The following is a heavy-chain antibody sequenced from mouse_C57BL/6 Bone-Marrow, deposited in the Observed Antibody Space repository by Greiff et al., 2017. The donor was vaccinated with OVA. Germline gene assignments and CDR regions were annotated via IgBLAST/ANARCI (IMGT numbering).Heavy chain of an antibody. Sequence: EVHLVESGGGLVKPGGSLKLSCAASGFTFSDYGMHWVRQAPEKGLEWVAYISSGSSTIYYADTVKGRFTISRDNAKNTLFLQMTSLRSEDTAMYYCARPSYYYARDYWGQGTSVTVSS. CDR1: GFTFSDYG. J-gene: IGHJ4*01. V-gene: IGHV5-17*01. CDR2: ISSGSSTI. CDR3: ARPSYYYARDY.